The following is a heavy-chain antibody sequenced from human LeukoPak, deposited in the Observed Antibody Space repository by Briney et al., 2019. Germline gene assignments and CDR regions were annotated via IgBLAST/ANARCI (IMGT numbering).Heavy chain of an antibody. V-gene: IGHV3-30*03. D-gene: IGHD2-15*01. Sequence: GGSLRLSCAASGFTFSSYGMHWVRQAPGKGLEWVAVISYDGSNKYYADSVKGRFTISRDNSKNTLYLQMNSLRAEDTAVYYCARDQWYSLDYWGQGTLVTVSS. J-gene: IGHJ4*02. CDR2: ISYDGSNK. CDR1: GFTFSSYG. CDR3: ARDQWYSLDY.